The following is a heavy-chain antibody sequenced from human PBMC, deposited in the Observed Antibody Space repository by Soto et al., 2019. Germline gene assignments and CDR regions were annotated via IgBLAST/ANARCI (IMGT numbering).Heavy chain of an antibody. CDR3: ARGGEELWFGGGMDV. V-gene: IGHV4-31*03. CDR1: GGSISSGGYY. D-gene: IGHD3-10*01. CDR2: IYYSGST. J-gene: IGHJ6*02. Sequence: QVQLQESGPGLVKPSQTLSLTCTVSGGSISSGGYYWSWIRQHPGKGLEWIGYIYYSGSTYYNPSLKSRVTISGDTSKNQFPLKRSSVTAGGTAVYYCARGGEELWFGGGMDVWGQGTTVTVSS.